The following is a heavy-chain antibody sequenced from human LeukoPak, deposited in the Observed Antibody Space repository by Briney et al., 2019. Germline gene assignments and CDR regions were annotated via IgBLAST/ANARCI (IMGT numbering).Heavy chain of an antibody. J-gene: IGHJ4*02. V-gene: IGHV4-34*01. CDR3: ARRAIRGVIKY. D-gene: IGHD3-10*01. CDR2: INHSGST. Sequence: SETLSLTCAVYGGSFSGYYWSWIRQPPGKGLEWIGEINHSGSTNYNPSLKSRVTMSVDTSKNQFSLKLSSVTAADTAVYYCARRAIRGVIKYWGQGTLVTVSS. CDR1: GGSFSGYY.